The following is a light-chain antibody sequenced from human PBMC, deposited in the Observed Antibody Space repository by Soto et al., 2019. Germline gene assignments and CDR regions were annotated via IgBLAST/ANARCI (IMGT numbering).Light chain of an antibody. CDR1: SSNIGSNF. CDR3: AVWDDTLRGVV. CDR2: RDS. Sequence: QSVLTQPPSASGTPGQRVTISCSGSSSNIGSNFLSWYQHLPGTAPKLLIYRDSQWPSGVPDRFSASTSGTSASLAISGLRSEDEGDYYCAVWDDTLRGVVFGGGTKLTVL. J-gene: IGLJ2*01. V-gene: IGLV1-47*01.